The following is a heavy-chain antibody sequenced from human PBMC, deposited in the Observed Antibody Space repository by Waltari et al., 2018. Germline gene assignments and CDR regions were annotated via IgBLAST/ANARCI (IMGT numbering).Heavy chain of an antibody. V-gene: IGHV4-39*01. CDR2: ISYAGTT. D-gene: IGHD5-12*01. CDR3: ATYIGASVGTAAFDV. J-gene: IGHJ3*01. Sequence: SSRQPPGQGMERIGTISYAGTTYTNPSLRSRLTMSRDTSKNQLSLTLGSTTAADAAVYYCATYIGASVGTAAFDVWGQGTMVTVSS.